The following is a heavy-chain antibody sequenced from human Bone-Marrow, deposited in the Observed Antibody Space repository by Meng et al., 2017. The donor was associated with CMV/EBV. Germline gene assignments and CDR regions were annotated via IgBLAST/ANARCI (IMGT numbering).Heavy chain of an antibody. CDR2: ISSSSSYI. CDR1: GFTFSSYS. J-gene: IGHJ5*01. D-gene: IGHD6-6*01. V-gene: IGHV3-21*01. CDR3: ASGGTGAARSFFGS. Sequence: GESLKISCAASGFTFSSYSMNWVRQAPGKGLEWVSSISSSSSYIYYADSVKGRFTISRDNAKNSLYLQMNSLRAEDTAVYYCASGGTGAARSFFGSWGQGTLVTVSS.